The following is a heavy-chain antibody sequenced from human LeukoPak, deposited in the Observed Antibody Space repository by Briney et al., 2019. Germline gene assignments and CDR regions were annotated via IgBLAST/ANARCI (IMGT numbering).Heavy chain of an antibody. J-gene: IGHJ3*02. Sequence: SETLSLTCAVSGYSISSSNWWGWIRQPPGKGLEWIGYIYYSGSTNYNPSLKSRVTMSVDTSKNQFSLKLSSVTALDTAVYYCARNMDHAFDIWGQGTMVTVPS. D-gene: IGHD2-2*03. V-gene: IGHV4-28*06. CDR1: GYSISSSNW. CDR3: ARNMDHAFDI. CDR2: IYYSGST.